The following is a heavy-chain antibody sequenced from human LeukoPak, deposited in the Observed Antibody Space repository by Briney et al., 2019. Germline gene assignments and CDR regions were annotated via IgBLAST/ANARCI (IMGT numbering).Heavy chain of an antibody. V-gene: IGHV4-59*13. CDR1: GAFSSRFY. CDR3: ARIDPLGYFDQ. J-gene: IGHJ4*02. Sequence: SETLSLTCTVSGAFSSRFYWSWVRQSPGKGLEWIGNIFFSGHSNYNPSLTGRVTISPDTSKSQFSPKVTSVTAADTALYYCARIDPLGYFDQWGQGTLVTVSS. CDR2: IFFSGHS.